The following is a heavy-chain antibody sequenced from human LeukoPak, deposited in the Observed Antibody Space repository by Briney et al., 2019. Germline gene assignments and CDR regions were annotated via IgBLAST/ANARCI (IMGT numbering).Heavy chain of an antibody. CDR3: AKARDSANYYFDS. J-gene: IGHJ4*02. V-gene: IGHV3-30*02. D-gene: IGHD1-26*01. Sequence: GGSLRLSCLGSGFTFRSYDMHWVRQAPGKGPEWVAFIQDAGISKNYADSVKGRFAISRDNFKNTVYLEMTSLTTEDTALYYCAKARDSANYYFDSWGQ. CDR1: GFTFRSYD. CDR2: IQDAGISK.